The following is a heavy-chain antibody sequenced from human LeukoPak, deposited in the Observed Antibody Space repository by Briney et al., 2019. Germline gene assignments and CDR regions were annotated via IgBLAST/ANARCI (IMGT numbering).Heavy chain of an antibody. J-gene: IGHJ3*02. CDR3: ARVFYDFWSGPDAFDI. CDR2: IQYDGSNK. CDR1: GFTFSNSG. V-gene: IGHV3-30*02. D-gene: IGHD3-3*01. Sequence: PGGSLRLSCTASGFTFSNSGMHWVRQAPGKGLEWVAFIQYDGSNKYYADSVKGRFTISRDNSRNTLYLHMNNLRTEDTAVYYCARVFYDFWSGPDAFDIWGQGTMVTVSS.